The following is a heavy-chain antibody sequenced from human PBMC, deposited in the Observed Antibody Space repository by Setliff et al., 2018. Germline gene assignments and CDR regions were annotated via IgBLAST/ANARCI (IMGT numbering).Heavy chain of an antibody. V-gene: IGHV1-18*01. CDR3: VRDRPFVVVTATQASFDY. Sequence: KASGYTFTSYGISWLRQAPGQGLEWMGWISAYAQKFQGRVTMTTDTSTSTAYMELRSLRPDDTAVYYCVRDRPFVVVTATQASFDYWGQGTLVTVSS. CDR2: ISAY. J-gene: IGHJ4*02. CDR1: GYTFTSYG. D-gene: IGHD2-21*02.